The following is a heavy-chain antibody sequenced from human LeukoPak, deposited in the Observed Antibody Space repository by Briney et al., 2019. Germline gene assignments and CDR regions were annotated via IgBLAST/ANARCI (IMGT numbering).Heavy chain of an antibody. V-gene: IGHV3-74*01. CDR3: ARAVGSSGYYSFDY. CDR1: GFTFSSYW. D-gene: IGHD3-22*01. J-gene: IGHJ4*02. CDR2: INSDGSST. Sequence: PGGSLRLSCAASGFTFSSYWMHWVRQAPGKGLVWVSRINSDGSSTSYADSVKGRFTISRDNAKNTLYLQMNSLRAEDTAVYYCARAVGSSGYYSFDYWGQGTLVTVSS.